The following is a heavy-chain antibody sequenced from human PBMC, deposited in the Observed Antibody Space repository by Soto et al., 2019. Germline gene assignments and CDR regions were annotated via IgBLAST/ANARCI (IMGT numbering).Heavy chain of an antibody. Sequence: GGSLRLSCAASGFTFSSYWMSWVRQAPGKGLEWVANIKQDGSEKYYVDSVKGRFTISRDNAKNSLYLQMNSLRAEDTAVYYCAREEVEMATITDYYYGMDVWGQGTTVTVSS. V-gene: IGHV3-7*01. J-gene: IGHJ6*02. CDR2: IKQDGSEK. D-gene: IGHD5-12*01. CDR1: GFTFSSYW. CDR3: AREEVEMATITDYYYGMDV.